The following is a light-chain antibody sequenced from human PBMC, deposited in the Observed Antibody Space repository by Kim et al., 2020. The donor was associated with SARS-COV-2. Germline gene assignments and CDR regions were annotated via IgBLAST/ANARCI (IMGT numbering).Light chain of an antibody. J-gene: IGLJ1*01. CDR1: SLRSYY. Sequence: SSELTQDPAVSVALGQTVRITCQGDSLRSYYASWYQQKPGQAPVLVIYGKNNRPSGIPDRFSASSSGNTASLTITGAQAEDEADYYCNSRDSSGNHLDVF. V-gene: IGLV3-19*01. CDR2: GKN. CDR3: NSRDSSGNHLDV.